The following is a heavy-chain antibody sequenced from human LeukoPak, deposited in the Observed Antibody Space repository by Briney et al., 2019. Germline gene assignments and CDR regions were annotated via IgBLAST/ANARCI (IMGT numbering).Heavy chain of an antibody. J-gene: IGHJ5*02. V-gene: IGHV1-69*06. D-gene: IGHD3-3*01. CDR1: GGTFSSCA. Sequence: ASVKVSCKASGGTFSSCAISWVRQAPGQGLEWMGRIIPIFGTANYAQKFQGRVTITADKSTSTAYMELSSLRSEDTAVYYCARGTRVLRFLEWPNWFDPWGQGTLVTVSS. CDR2: IIPIFGTA. CDR3: ARGTRVLRFLEWPNWFDP.